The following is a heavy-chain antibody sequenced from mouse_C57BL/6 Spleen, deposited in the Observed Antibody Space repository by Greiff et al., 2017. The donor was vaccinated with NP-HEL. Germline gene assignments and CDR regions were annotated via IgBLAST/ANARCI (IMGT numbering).Heavy chain of an antibody. V-gene: IGHV1-59*01. CDR2: IDPSDSYT. CDR1: GYTFTSYW. D-gene: IGHD3-2*02. Sequence: VQLQQPGAELVRPGTSVKLSCKASGYTFTSYWMHWVKQRPGQGLEWIGVIDPSDSYTNYNQKFKGKATLTVDTSSSTADMQLSSLTSEDSAVYDCATETAQATGFAYWGQGTLVTVSA. CDR3: ATETAQATGFAY. J-gene: IGHJ3*01.